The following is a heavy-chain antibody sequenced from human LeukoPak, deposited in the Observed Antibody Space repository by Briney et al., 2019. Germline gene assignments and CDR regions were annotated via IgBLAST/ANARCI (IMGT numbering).Heavy chain of an antibody. D-gene: IGHD3-22*01. CDR2: IIPIFGTA. CDR1: GGTFSSYA. V-gene: IGHV1-69*01. J-gene: IGHJ4*02. CDR3: ASEGPYYYDSSGYYDY. Sequence: ASVKVSCTASGGTFSSYAISWVRQAPGQGLEWMGGIIPIFGTANYAQKFQGRVTITADESTSTAYMELSSLRSEDTAVYYCASEGPYYYDSSGYYDYWGQGTLVTVSS.